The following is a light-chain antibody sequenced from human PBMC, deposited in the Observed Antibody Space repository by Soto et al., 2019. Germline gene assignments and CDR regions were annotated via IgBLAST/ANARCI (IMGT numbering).Light chain of an antibody. CDR2: GAS. V-gene: IGKV3-15*01. CDR3: QQYYNWSAYT. J-gene: IGKJ2*01. CDR1: ETVRTN. Sequence: IVMTQSPVTLSVSPGERVTLSCRASETVRTNLAWFQQKPGQTPRLLIFGASTRATGIPTRFTGSGSETEFTLTIVSLQSEDLAVYYCQQYYNWSAYTFGQGTKLEI.